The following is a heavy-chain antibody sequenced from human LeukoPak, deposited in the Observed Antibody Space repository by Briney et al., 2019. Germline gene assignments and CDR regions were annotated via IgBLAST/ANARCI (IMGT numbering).Heavy chain of an antibody. CDR3: ASMIQDYYYYYYMDV. V-gene: IGHV4-39*07. CDR2: IYYSGST. CDR1: GDSISSSSYY. Sequence: SETLSLTCTVSGDSISSSSYYWGWIRQPPGKGLEWIGSIYYSGSTYYNPSLKSRVTISVDTSKNQFSLKLSSVTAADTAVYYCASMIQDYYYYYYMDVWGKGTTVTVSS. J-gene: IGHJ6*03. D-gene: IGHD3-16*01.